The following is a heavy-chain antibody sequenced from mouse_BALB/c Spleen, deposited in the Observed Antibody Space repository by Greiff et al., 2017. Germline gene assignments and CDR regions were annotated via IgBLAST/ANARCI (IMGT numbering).Heavy chain of an antibody. CDR2: ISYSGST. D-gene: IGHD2-4*01. CDR3: FYYDYDGDWYFDG. CDR1: GDSITSGY. Sequence: EVKLQESGPSLVKPSQTLSLTCSVTGDSITSGYWNWIRKFPGNKLEYMGYISYSGSTYYNPSLKSRISITRDTSKNLYYLQLNSVTTEDTARYYCFYYDYDGDWYFDGWGARTPVTVSS. V-gene: IGHV3-8*02. J-gene: IGHJ1*01.